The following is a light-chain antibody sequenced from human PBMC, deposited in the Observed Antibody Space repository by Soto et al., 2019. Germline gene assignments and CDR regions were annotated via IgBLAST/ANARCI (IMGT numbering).Light chain of an antibody. Sequence: QAVLTQPPSASGSPGQSVTISCTGTSSDVGIYNYVSWYQQHPGKAPKLMIYEVSQRPSGVPDRFSGTKSGNTASLTVSGLQAEDEADYYCSSYGGRDNYVVFGGGTKLTVL. CDR1: SSDVGIYNY. J-gene: IGLJ2*01. CDR2: EVS. CDR3: SSYGGRDNYVV. V-gene: IGLV2-8*01.